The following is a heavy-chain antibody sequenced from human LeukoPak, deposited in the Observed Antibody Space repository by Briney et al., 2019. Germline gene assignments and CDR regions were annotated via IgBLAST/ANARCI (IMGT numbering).Heavy chain of an antibody. J-gene: IGHJ4*02. CDR3: AREGGDYYDSSGYYIVDY. CDR2: MNPNSGNT. CDR1: GYTFTSYD. D-gene: IGHD3-22*01. V-gene: IGHV1-8*01. Sequence: ASVKVSCKASGYTFTSYDINWVRQATGQGLEWVGWMNPNSGNTGYAQKFQGRVTMTRNTSISTAYMELSSLRSEDTAVYYCAREGGDYYDSSGYYIVDYWGQGTLVTVSS.